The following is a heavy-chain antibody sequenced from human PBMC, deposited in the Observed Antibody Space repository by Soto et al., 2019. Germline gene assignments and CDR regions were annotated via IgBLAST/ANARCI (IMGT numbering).Heavy chain of an antibody. D-gene: IGHD6-13*01. Sequence: GGSLRLSCAASGFTFSSYGMHWVRQAPGKGLEWVAVISYDGSNKYYADSVKGRFTISRDNSKNTLYLQINSLRAEDTAVYYCARGGGLLIAAAGTGHYYYGMDVWGQGTTVTVSS. V-gene: IGHV3-30*03. CDR3: ARGGGLLIAAAGTGHYYYGMDV. CDR2: ISYDGSNK. CDR1: GFTFSSYG. J-gene: IGHJ6*02.